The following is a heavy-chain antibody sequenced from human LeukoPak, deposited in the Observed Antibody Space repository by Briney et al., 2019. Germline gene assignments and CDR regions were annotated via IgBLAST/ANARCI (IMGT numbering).Heavy chain of an antibody. D-gene: IGHD6-6*01. V-gene: IGHV4-34*01. CDR2: INHSGST. CDR1: GGSISSYY. Sequence: SETLSLTCSVSGGSISSYYWSWIRQPPGKGLEWIGEINHSGSTNYNPSLKSRVTISVDTSKNQFSLKLSSVTAADTAVYYCAEYSSSSESFGYWGQGTLVTVSS. J-gene: IGHJ4*02. CDR3: AEYSSSSESFGY.